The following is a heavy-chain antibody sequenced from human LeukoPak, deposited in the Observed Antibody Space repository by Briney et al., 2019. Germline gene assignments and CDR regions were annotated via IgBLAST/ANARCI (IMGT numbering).Heavy chain of an antibody. CDR1: GGSVSDGHIY. J-gene: IGHJ4*02. Sequence: SETLSLTCAMSGGSVSDGHIYWNWVRQAAGKGLEWIGRISDRRNINYNPSLKSRVTISVDTSKNQFSLKLSSVTAADTAVYYCARVAVGKGYPFDYWGQGILVTVSS. V-gene: IGHV4-61*02. CDR2: ISDRRNI. D-gene: IGHD2-15*01. CDR3: ARVAVGKGYPFDY.